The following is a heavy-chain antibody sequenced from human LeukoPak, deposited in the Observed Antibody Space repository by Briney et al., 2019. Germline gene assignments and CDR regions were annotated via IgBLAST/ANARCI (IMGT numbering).Heavy chain of an antibody. V-gene: IGHV3-21*01. CDR3: ARVGVGELHYGMDV. Sequence: PGGSLRLSCAASGFTFSSYSMTWVRQALGKGLEWVSSISSSSSYIYYADSVKGRFTISRDNAKNSLYLQMNSLRAEDTAVYYCARVGVGELHYGMDVWGQGTTVTVSS. D-gene: IGHD3-10*01. CDR1: GFTFSSYS. CDR2: ISSSSSYI. J-gene: IGHJ6*02.